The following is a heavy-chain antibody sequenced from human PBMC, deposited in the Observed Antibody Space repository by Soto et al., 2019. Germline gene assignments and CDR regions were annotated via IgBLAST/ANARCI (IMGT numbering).Heavy chain of an antibody. CDR1: GFTFSSYG. CDR3: ATHTKRQWLVRGYFDY. J-gene: IGHJ4*02. V-gene: IGHV3-30*03. CDR2: ISYDGSNK. Sequence: QVQLVESGGGVVQPGRSLRLSCAASGFTFSSYGMHWVRQAPGKGLEWVAVISYDGSNKYYADSVEGRFTISRDNSKNTLYLQMNSLRAEDTAVYYCATHTKRQWLVRGYFDYWGQGTLVTVSS. D-gene: IGHD6-19*01.